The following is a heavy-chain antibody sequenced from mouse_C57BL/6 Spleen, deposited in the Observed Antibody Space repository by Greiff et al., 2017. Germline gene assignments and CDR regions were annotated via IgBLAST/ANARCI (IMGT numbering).Heavy chain of an antibody. J-gene: IGHJ4*01. CDR1: GFSLTSYG. CDR3: ARKHMDY. CDR2: IWRGGST. Sequence: QVQLQQSGPGLVQPSQSLSITCTVSGFSLTSYGVHWVRQSPGKGLEWLGVIWRGGSTDYNAAFISRLSISKDNSKSQVFFKMNSLQADDTAIYYCARKHMDYWGQGTSVTVSS. V-gene: IGHV2-2*01.